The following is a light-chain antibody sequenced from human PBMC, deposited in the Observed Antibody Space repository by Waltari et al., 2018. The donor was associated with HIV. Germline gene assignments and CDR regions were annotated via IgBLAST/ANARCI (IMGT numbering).Light chain of an antibody. CDR1: NLGSKS. CDR2: DDS. Sequence: SYVLTQPPSVSVAPGQMASLACGGNNLGSKSVHWYQQKSGQAPLLVVYDDSDRPSGIPERFSGSNSGHTATLTISRVEAGDEADYFCQVWDSNSDQFVFGSGTKVTVL. V-gene: IGLV3-21*02. CDR3: QVWDSNSDQFV. J-gene: IGLJ1*01.